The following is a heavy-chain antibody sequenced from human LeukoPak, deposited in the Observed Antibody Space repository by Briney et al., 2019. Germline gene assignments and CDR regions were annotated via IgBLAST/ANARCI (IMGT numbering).Heavy chain of an antibody. D-gene: IGHD6-13*01. CDR2: INHSGST. Sequence: SATLSLTCTVYGGTFSGYYWSWIRQPPGQGLEWIGEINHSGSTNYNPSLKSRVTISVDTSKNQSSLKLISVTAADTAVYYCASNRGYSSSWYWFNWFDPWGQGTLVTVSS. V-gene: IGHV4-34*01. J-gene: IGHJ5*02. CDR1: GGTFSGYY. CDR3: ASNRGYSSSWYWFNWFDP.